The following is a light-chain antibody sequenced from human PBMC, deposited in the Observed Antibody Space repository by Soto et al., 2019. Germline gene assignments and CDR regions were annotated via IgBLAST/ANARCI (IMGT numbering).Light chain of an antibody. J-gene: IGLJ1*01. CDR3: CSYAGSSTFVYV. CDR1: SSDVGSYNL. V-gene: IGLV2-23*02. CDR2: EVS. Sequence: QSALTQPASVSGSPGQSITISCTGTSSDVGSYNLVSWYQQHPGKAPKLMIYEVSKRPSGVSNRFSGSKSGNTASLTISGLQAEDEADYYCCSYAGSSTFVYVFGTVTKVTVL.